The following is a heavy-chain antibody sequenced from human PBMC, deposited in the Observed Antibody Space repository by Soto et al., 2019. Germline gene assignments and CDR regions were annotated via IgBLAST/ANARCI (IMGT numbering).Heavy chain of an antibody. Sequence: SVSVSCQASGYTFTNYGVSWVRQAPGQGIEWMGWIVGYKRKTNHAQKLQGRVTLTSDTSTSRAYSGRRCLRSDDTAVPYLSPHTLDTGMLSVYWGQGTVVT. J-gene: IGHJ4*02. CDR2: IVGYKRKT. D-gene: IGHD5-18*01. V-gene: IGHV1-18*01. CDR3: SPHTLDTGMLSVY. CDR1: GYTFTNYG.